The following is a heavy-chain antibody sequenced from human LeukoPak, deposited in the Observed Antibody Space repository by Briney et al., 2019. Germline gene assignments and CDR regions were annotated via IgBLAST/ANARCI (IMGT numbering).Heavy chain of an antibody. CDR1: GFTFSSYG. V-gene: IGHV3-30*18. CDR3: AKDQVDIVVVPAAIDTYYYYGMDV. Sequence: PGRSLRLSCAASGFTFSSYGMHWVRQAPGKGLEWVAVISCDGSNKYYADSVKGRFTISRDNSKNTLYLQMNSLRAEDTAVYYCAKDQVDIVVVPAAIDTYYYYGMDVWGQGTTVTVSS. J-gene: IGHJ6*02. CDR2: ISCDGSNK. D-gene: IGHD2-2*02.